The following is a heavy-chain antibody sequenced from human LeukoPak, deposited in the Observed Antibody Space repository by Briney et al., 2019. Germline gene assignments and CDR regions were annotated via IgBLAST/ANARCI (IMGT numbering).Heavy chain of an antibody. J-gene: IGHJ4*02. CDR1: GGSFSGYY. D-gene: IGHD5/OR15-5a*01. CDR2: INHSGST. CDR3: ARSLGPW. V-gene: IGHV4-34*01. Sequence: SETLSLTCAVYGGSFSGYYWSWIRQPPGKGLEWIGEINHSGSTNYNSSLKSRVTISVDTSKNQFSLKLSSVTAADTAVYYCARSLGPWWGQGTLVTVSS.